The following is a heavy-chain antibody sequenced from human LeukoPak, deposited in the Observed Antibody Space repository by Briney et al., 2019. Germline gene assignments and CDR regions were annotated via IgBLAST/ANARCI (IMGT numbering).Heavy chain of an antibody. D-gene: IGHD6-13*01. V-gene: IGHV4-59*08. CDR3: ASHPVGSSWYGDWWFDP. J-gene: IGHJ5*02. Sequence: KPSETLSLTCTVSGGSISSYYWSWIRQPPGKGLEWIGYIYYSGSTNYNPSLKSRVTISVDTSKNQFSLKLSSVTAADTAVYYCASHPVGSSWYGDWWFDPWGQGTLVTVSS. CDR2: IYYSGST. CDR1: GGSISSYY.